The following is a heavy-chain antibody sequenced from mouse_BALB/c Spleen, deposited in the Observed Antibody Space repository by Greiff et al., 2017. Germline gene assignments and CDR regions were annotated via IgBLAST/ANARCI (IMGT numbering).Heavy chain of an antibody. Sequence: VQLQQSGAELVRPGASVTLSCKASGYTFTDYEMHWVKQTPVHGLEWIGAIDPETGGTAYNQKFKGKATLTADKSSSTAYMELRSLTSEDSAVYYCTREDYGSSAWFAYWGQGTLVTVSA. CDR3: TREDYGSSAWFAY. CDR2: IDPETGGT. J-gene: IGHJ3*01. V-gene: IGHV1-15*01. D-gene: IGHD1-1*01. CDR1: GYTFTDYE.